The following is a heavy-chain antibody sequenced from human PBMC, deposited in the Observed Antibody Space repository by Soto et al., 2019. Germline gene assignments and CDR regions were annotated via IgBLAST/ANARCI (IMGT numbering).Heavy chain of an antibody. J-gene: IGHJ6*02. D-gene: IGHD6-6*01. CDR3: ARDLEQLANRGVYYYYGMDV. CDR2: IYYSGST. V-gene: IGHV4-30-4*01. CDR1: GGSISSGDYY. Sequence: SETLSLTCTFSGGSISSGDYYLSWIRQPPGKGLEWIGYIYYSGSTYYNPSLKSRVTISVDTSKNQFSLKLSSVTAADTAVYYCARDLEQLANRGVYYYYGMDVWGQGTTVTVSS.